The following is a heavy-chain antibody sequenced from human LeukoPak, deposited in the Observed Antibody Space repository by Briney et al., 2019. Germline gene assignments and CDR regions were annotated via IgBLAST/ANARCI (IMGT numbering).Heavy chain of an antibody. V-gene: IGHV3-23*01. J-gene: IGHJ4*02. CDR2: ISGSGGST. CDR1: GFTFDDYA. Sequence: GGSLRLSCAASGFTFDDYAMHWVRQAPGKGLEWVSAISGSGGSTYYADSVKGRFTISRDNSKNTLYLQMNSLRAEDTAVYYCAKDYYDSSGYCFDYWGQGTLVTVSS. D-gene: IGHD3-22*01. CDR3: AKDYYDSSGYCFDY.